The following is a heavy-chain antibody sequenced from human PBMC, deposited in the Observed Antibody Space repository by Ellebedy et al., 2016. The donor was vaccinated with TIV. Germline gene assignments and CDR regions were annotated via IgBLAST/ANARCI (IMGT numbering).Heavy chain of an antibody. D-gene: IGHD6-19*01. CDR1: GYTFTSYG. V-gene: IGHV1-18*01. J-gene: IGHJ6*02. CDR2: ISAYNAST. Sequence: AASVKVSCKASGYTFTSYGISWVRQAPGQGLEWMAWISAYNASTNYAQNLQGRVTMTTDTSTSTAYMELRSLRSDDTAVYYCARDFAVAGTYYYYGMDVWGQGTTVTVSS. CDR3: ARDFAVAGTYYYYGMDV.